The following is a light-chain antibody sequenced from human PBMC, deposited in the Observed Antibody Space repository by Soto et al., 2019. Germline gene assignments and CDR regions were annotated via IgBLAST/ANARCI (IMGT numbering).Light chain of an antibody. CDR1: QTISSW. V-gene: IGKV1-5*03. J-gene: IGKJ1*01. CDR2: DAS. CDR3: QHYNSYSEA. Sequence: DIQMTQSPPTLSGSVGDSVTLTRRASQTISSWLDWYQQKPGKAPEILIYDASTLKSGGPSRFSGSGSGTEFTLTSSSLQPDDFATYYCQHYNSYSEAFGQGTKVEI.